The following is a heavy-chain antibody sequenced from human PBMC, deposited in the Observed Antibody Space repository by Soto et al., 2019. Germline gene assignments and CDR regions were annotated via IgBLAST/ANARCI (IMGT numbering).Heavy chain of an antibody. CDR1: GDSFNDYY. J-gene: IGHJ6*03. CDR2: INPNGGVT. D-gene: IGHD5-12*01. Sequence: QVQLVQSGAEVRKPGASVTVSCRSSGDSFNDYYIHWVRQAPGQGFEWMGWINPNGGVTKYAQKFQGGVSRTRDTSIRTVYLELSRVRSDDTAGYYCARESGGATATLDYYYGYMDVWGTGTTVTVSS. CDR3: ARESGGATATLDYYYGYMDV. V-gene: IGHV1-2*02.